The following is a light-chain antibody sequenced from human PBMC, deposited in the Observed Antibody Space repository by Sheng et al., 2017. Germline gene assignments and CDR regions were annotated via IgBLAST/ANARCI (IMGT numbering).Light chain of an antibody. CDR1: QSLLYKSNNKNS. CDR3: MQPLRSPFT. J-gene: IGKJ3*01. V-gene: IGKV4-1*01. Sequence: DIVMSQSPDSLAVXLGERATISCKSSQSLLYKSNNKNSLAWYQQKPGHSPQVLIYLASNRASGVPDRFSGSGSGTHFTLTINRVQTEDVGVYYCMQPLRSPFTFGPGTKVNI. CDR2: LAS.